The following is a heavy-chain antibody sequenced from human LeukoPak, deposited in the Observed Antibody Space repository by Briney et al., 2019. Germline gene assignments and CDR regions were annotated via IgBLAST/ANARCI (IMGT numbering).Heavy chain of an antibody. CDR1: GYTFTGYY. CDR2: INPNSGGT. D-gene: IGHD3-22*01. J-gene: IGHJ4*02. V-gene: IGHV1-2*02. Sequence: GASVKVSCKASGYTFTGYYMHWARQAPGQGLEWMGWINPNSGGTNYAQKFQGRVTMTRDTSISTAYMELSRLRSDDTAVYYCARAEQNYYDSSGYFDYWGQGTLVTVSS. CDR3: ARAEQNYYDSSGYFDY.